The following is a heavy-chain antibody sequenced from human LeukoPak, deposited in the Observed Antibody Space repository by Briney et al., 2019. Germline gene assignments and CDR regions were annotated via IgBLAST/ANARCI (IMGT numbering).Heavy chain of an antibody. V-gene: IGHV4-34*01. J-gene: IGHJ4*02. CDR2: INHSRST. CDR3: ARDRGIAVAGTTEEIDY. CDR1: GGSFSGYY. Sequence: SETLSLTCAVYGGSFSGYYWSWIRQPPGKGLEWIGEINHSRSTNYNPSLKSRVTISVDTSKQQFSLKLSSVTAADTAVYYCARDRGIAVAGTTEEIDYWGQGTLVTVSS. D-gene: IGHD6-19*01.